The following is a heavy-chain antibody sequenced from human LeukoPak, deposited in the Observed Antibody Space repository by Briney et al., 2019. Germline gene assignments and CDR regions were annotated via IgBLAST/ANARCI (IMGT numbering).Heavy chain of an antibody. J-gene: IGHJ4*02. CDR1: GFTFSSYS. CDR3: ARDAYSSGWYGY. D-gene: IGHD6-19*01. CDR2: ISSSSSYI. V-gene: IGHV3-21*01. Sequence: GGSLRLSCAASGFTFSSYSMNWVRQAPGKGLEWVSSISSSSSYIYYADSVKGRFTISRDNAKNSLYLQMNSLRAEDTAVYYCARDAYSSGWYGYWGLGTLVTVSS.